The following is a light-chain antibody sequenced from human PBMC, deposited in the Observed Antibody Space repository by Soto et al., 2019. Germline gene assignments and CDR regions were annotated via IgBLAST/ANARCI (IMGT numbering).Light chain of an antibody. CDR3: QKYSSAPLT. V-gene: IGKV1-27*01. Sequence: DIQMTQSPPSLSASVGDSVTITCRASQGIGTSLAWYQQKPGKVPKLLIYTASTLQSGVPSRFSGSGSGTDFTLTISSLQPEDGATYYYQKYSSAPLTFGGGSKVELK. CDR2: TAS. J-gene: IGKJ4*01. CDR1: QGIGTS.